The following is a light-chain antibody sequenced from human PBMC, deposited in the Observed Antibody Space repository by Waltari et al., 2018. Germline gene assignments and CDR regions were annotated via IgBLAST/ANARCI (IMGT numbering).Light chain of an antibody. CDR2: RNN. J-gene: IGLJ3*02. CDR1: TSSIGINT. Sequence: QSVLTQPPSTSGTPGQRVIISCSGSTSSIGINTVNWYQPLPGTAPTVLIYRNNQRPSGVPDRFSGSKSGTSASLAISGLQSADEATYYCASWDDSLNGPVFGGGTKLTVL. V-gene: IGLV1-44*01. CDR3: ASWDDSLNGPV.